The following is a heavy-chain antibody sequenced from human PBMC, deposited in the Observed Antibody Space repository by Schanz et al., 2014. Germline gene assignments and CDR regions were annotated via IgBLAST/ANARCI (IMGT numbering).Heavy chain of an antibody. CDR2: ISASGGTT. J-gene: IGHJ4*03. D-gene: IGHD6-13*01. Sequence: EAQLMESGGGLVKPGGSLRLSCAASGFTFSAYAMTWVRQIPGKGLEWVSAISASGGTTYYADSVKGRFTISRDNSKSPLYLQTTSQRAEGAGVYYCAKSQDSSFDSWGQGTMVTVSS. CDR1: GFTFSAYA. V-gene: IGHV3-23*01. CDR3: AKSQDSSFDS.